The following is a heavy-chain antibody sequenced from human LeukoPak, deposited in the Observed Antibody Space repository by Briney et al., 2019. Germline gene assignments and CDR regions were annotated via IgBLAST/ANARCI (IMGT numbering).Heavy chain of an antibody. V-gene: IGHV3-48*04. Sequence: GGSLRHSCAASEFTFVRYAMNWVRQAPGKGLGWVSYISSSSFKIGYADSVKGRFTISRDNSKNSLYLQMDSLRVEDTAVYYCVRDPSYGSSWYYYMDVWGKGTTVTVSS. CDR2: ISSSSFKI. J-gene: IGHJ6*03. D-gene: IGHD6-13*01. CDR3: VRDPSYGSSWYYYMDV. CDR1: EFTFVRYA.